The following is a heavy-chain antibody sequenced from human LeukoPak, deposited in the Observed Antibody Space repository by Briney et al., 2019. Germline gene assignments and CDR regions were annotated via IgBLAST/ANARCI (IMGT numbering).Heavy chain of an antibody. D-gene: IGHD3-22*01. V-gene: IGHV3-23*01. CDR1: GFTFSSYA. Sequence: PGGSLRLSCAASGFTFSSYAMSWVRQAPGKGLEWVSAISGSGGSTYYADSVKGRFTISRDNSKNTLYLQMSSLRAEDTAVYYCAKDLDTSDYIEPHAFDIWGQGTMVTVSS. CDR3: AKDLDTSDYIEPHAFDI. CDR2: ISGSGGST. J-gene: IGHJ3*02.